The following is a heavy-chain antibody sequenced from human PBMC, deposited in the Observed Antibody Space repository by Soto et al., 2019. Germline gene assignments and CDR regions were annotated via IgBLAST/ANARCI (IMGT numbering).Heavy chain of an antibody. V-gene: IGHV3-48*01. J-gene: IGHJ4*02. Sequence: ELQLVESGGGLVQPGGSLRLSCAASGFTFSSHSMNWVRQAPGKGLEWVSYISSSSSTIYYADSVKGRFTISRDNAKNSLYLQINSLRAEDTAVYYCARDEGSAVATNDYWGQGTLVTVSS. CDR1: GFTFSSHS. CDR2: ISSSSSTI. D-gene: IGHD5-12*01. CDR3: ARDEGSAVATNDY.